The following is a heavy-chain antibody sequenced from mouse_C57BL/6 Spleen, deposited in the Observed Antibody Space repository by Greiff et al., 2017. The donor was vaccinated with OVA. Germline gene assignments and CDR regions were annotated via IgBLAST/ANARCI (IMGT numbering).Heavy chain of an antibody. Sequence: EVKLVESGGGLVQPKGSLKLSCAASGFTFNTYAMHWVRQAPGKGLEWVARIRSKSSNYATYYADSVKDRLTISRDDSQSMLYLQMNNLKTEDTAMYYCVREAGIYYDYYLDYWGQGTTLTVSS. CDR1: GFTFNTYA. V-gene: IGHV10-3*01. CDR2: IRSKSSNYAT. J-gene: IGHJ2*01. D-gene: IGHD2-4*01. CDR3: VREAGIYYDYYLDY.